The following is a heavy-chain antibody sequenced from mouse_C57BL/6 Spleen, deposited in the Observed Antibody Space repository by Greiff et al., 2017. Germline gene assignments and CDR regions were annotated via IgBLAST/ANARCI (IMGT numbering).Heavy chain of an antibody. Sequence: QVQLQQPGAELVKPGASVKLSCKASGYTFTSYWMQWVKQRPGQGLEWIGEIDPSDSYTNYNQKFKGKATLTVDTSSSTAYMQLSSLTSEDSAVYYCARDYGRSGGYWGQGTNPTVSA. V-gene: IGHV1-50*01. CDR2: IDPSDSYT. D-gene: IGHD1-1*01. J-gene: IGHJ2*01. CDR3: ARDYGRSGGY. CDR1: GYTFTSYW.